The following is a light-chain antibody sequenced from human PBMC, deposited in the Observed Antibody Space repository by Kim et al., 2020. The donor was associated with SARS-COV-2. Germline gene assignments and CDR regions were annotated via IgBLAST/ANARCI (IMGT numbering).Light chain of an antibody. CDR1: NIGSKS. V-gene: IGLV3-21*04. CDR3: QVWDSSSDHPV. Sequence: SYELTQPPSVSVAPGKTARITCGGNNIGSKSVHWYQQKPGQAPVLVIYHDSDRPSGIPERFSGSNSGNTATLTISRVEAGDEADYYCQVWDSSSDHPVFGGGTQLTVL. CDR2: HDS. J-gene: IGLJ2*01.